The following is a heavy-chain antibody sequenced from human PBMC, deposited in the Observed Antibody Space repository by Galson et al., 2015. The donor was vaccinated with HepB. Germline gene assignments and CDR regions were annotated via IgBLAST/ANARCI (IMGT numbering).Heavy chain of an antibody. CDR2: VKGDGIST. Sequence: SLRLSCAASGFTFTNYAMTWVRQAPGQGLEWVSAVKGDGISTYYANSVKGRFTISRDNSKNTLFLQMNSLRAEDTAVYYCAKRLHYDSTGYYRRGYVDYWGQGTLVTVSS. D-gene: IGHD3-22*01. V-gene: IGHV3-23*01. J-gene: IGHJ4*02. CDR1: GFTFTNYA. CDR3: AKRLHYDSTGYYRRGYVDY.